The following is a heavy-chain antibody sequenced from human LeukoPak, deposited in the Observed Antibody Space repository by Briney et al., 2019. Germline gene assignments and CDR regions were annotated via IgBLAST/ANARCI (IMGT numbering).Heavy chain of an antibody. D-gene: IGHD3-10*01. V-gene: IGHV4-34*01. CDR1: GGSFSGYY. CDR3: ARDGTMVRGVFNY. CDR2: INHSGST. J-gene: IGHJ4*02. Sequence: SETLSLTCAVYGGSFSGYYWSWLRQPPGKGLEWLGEINHSGSTNYNPSLKSRVTISVDTSKNQFSLKLSSVTAADTAVYYCARDGTMVRGVFNYWGQGTLVTVSS.